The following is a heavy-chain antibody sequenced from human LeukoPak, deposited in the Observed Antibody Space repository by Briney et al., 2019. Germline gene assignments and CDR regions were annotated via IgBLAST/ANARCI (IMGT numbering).Heavy chain of an antibody. J-gene: IGHJ6*02. CDR3: ARHDPVGHFLRGMDV. CDR2: IYYTGST. V-gene: IGHV4-59*08. CDR1: GGSISGYF. Sequence: SETLSLTCAVSGGSISGYFWSWSRQPPGKGLEWIGYIYYTGSTIYNPSLRSRVTMSVDVSKSQFSLDLTSVTAADTAVYYCARHDPVGHFLRGMDVWGQGTTVTVSS. D-gene: IGHD2/OR15-2a*01.